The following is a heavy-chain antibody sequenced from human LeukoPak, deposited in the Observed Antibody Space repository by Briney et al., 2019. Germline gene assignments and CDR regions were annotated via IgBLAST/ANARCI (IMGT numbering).Heavy chain of an antibody. J-gene: IGHJ4*02. D-gene: IGHD3-16*01. CDR2: ISGSSSHT. CDR1: GFTFSIYA. V-gene: IGHV3-23*01. Sequence: PGGSLRLSCAASGFTFSIYAMSWVRQAPGKGLEWVSGISGSSSHTMDADSVRGRFTISRDNTRNTLYLHMNSLRAEDTALYYCAKQGGDYWGQGTLVTVSS. CDR3: AKQGGDY.